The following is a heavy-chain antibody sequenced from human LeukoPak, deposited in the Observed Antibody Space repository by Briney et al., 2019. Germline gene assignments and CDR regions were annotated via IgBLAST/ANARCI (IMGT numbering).Heavy chain of an antibody. CDR2: IYYSGST. D-gene: IGHD2-2*01. J-gene: IGHJ6*02. V-gene: IGHV4-30-4*01. CDR3: ARDRYCSSTSCHNPYGMEV. CDR1: GGSISSGDYY. Sequence: PSQTLSLTCTVSGGSISSGDYYWSWIRQPPGKGLEWIGYIYYSGSTYYNPSLKSRVTISVDTSKNQFSLKLSSVTAADTAVYYCARDRYCSSTSCHNPYGMEVWGQGTTVTVSS.